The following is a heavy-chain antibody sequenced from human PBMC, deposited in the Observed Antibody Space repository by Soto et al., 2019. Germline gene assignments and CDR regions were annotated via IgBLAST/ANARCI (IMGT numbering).Heavy chain of an antibody. V-gene: IGHV1-3*01. J-gene: IGHJ6*02. CDR1: GYTFTSYA. Sequence: EASVKVSCKASGYTFTSYAMHWVRQAPGQRLEWMGWINPGNGKTKYAQKFQGRVTITRDKSASTAYMELSSLRSEDTAVYYCARSLGYCSGGSCYRYYYGMDVWGQGTTVTVSS. CDR3: ARSLGYCSGGSCYRYYYGMDV. D-gene: IGHD2-15*01. CDR2: INPGNGKT.